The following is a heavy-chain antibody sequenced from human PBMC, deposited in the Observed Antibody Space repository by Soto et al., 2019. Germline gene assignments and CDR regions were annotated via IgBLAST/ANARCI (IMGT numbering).Heavy chain of an antibody. CDR3: ARLQYYYDSSGYGSYYYYGMDV. V-gene: IGHV5-51*01. Sequence: GESLKISCKGSGYSFTSYWIGWVRQMPGKGLEWMGIIYPGDSDTRYSPSFRGQVTISADKSISTAYLQWSSLKASGTAMYYCARLQYYYDSSGYGSYYYYGMDVWGQGTTVTVSS. CDR2: IYPGDSDT. D-gene: IGHD3-22*01. J-gene: IGHJ6*02. CDR1: GYSFTSYW.